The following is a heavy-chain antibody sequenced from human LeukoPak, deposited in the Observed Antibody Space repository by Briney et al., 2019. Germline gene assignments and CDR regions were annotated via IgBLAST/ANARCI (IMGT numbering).Heavy chain of an antibody. CDR3: ARGGGMIVVSYYFDY. V-gene: IGHV1-2*02. CDR1: GYTFTGYY. D-gene: IGHD3-22*01. CDR2: INPNSGGT. Sequence: ASVKVSCKASGYTFTGYYMHWVRQAPGQGLEWMGWINPNSGGTNYAQKFQGRVTMTRDTSISTAYMELSRLRSDDTAVYYCARGGGMIVVSYYFDYWGQGTLGTVSS. J-gene: IGHJ4*02.